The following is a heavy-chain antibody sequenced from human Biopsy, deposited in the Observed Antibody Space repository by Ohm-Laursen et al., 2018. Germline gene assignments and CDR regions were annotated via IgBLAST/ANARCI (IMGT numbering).Heavy chain of an antibody. CDR3: VRGVDYYGPYHYYALDV. CDR2: INHSGRT. CDR1: GESFNGYY. J-gene: IGHJ6*02. Sequence: SETLSLTCAVYGESFNGYYWSWLRQTPGKGLVWIGEINHSGRTNYNPSLKSRITISVDTSKKLFLLMVRSATAADTAVYYCVRGVDYYGPYHYYALDVWGQGTTVTVSS. D-gene: IGHD3-10*01. V-gene: IGHV4-34*01.